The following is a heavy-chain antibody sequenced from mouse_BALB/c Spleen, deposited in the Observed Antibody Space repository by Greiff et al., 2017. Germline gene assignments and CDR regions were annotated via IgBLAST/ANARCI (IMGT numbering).Heavy chain of an antibody. CDR3: ARNTPYDYDGFAY. V-gene: IGHV2-4-1*01. D-gene: IGHD2-4*01. CDR2: IWSGGST. J-gene: IGHJ3*01. CDR1: GFSLTSYG. Sequence: VMLVESGPGLVQPSQSLSITCTVSGFSLTSYGVHWVRQSPGKGLEWLGVIWSGGSTDYNAAFISRLSISKDNSKSQVFFKMNSLQADDTAIYFCARNTPYDYDGFAYWGQGTLVTVSA.